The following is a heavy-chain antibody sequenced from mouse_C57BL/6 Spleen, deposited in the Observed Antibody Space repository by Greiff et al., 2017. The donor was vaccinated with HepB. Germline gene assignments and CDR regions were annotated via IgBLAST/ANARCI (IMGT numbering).Heavy chain of an antibody. CDR1: GFTFSSYA. V-gene: IGHV5-9-1*02. D-gene: IGHD2-3*01. CDR3: TRDYDGYNWFAY. Sequence: EVQLVESGEGLVKPGGSLKLSCAASGFTFSSYAMSWVRQTPEKRLEWVAYISSGGDYIYYADTVKGRFTISRDNARNTLYLQMSSLKSEDTAMYYCTRDYDGYNWFAYWGQGTLVTVSA. CDR2: ISSGGDYI. J-gene: IGHJ3*01.